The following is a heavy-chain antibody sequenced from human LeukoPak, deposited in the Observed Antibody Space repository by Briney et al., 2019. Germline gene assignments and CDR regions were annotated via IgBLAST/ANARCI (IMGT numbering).Heavy chain of an antibody. V-gene: IGHV3-48*01. CDR2: ISSSSSTI. J-gene: IGHJ6*03. D-gene: IGHD6-13*01. Sequence: GGSLRLSCAASGFTFSSYSMNWVRQAPGKGLEWVSYISSSSSTIYYADSVKGRFTISRDNAKNSLYLQMNSLRAEDTAVYYCARVTYSSSWYVGNCMDVWGKGTTVTVSS. CDR3: ARVTYSSSWYVGNCMDV. CDR1: GFTFSSYS.